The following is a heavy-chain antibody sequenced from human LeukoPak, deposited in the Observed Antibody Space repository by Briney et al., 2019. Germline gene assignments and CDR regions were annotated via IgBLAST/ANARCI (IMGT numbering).Heavy chain of an antibody. J-gene: IGHJ3*01. CDR1: GGSFTSYS. V-gene: IGHV1-69*04. D-gene: IGHD4-23*01. Sequence: SVKVSCKASGGSFTSYSISWVRQAPGQGLEWMGRITPLVALPSPAQKFHDRITITADRSANTAYMELSSLTSEDTAVYFCAREQDSGGNSEFHALDVWGQGTLVTVSS. CDR3: AREQDSGGNSEFHALDV. CDR2: ITPLVALP.